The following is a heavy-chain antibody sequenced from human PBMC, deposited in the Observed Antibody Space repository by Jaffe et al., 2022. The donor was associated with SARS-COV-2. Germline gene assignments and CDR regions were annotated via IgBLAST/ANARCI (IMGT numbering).Heavy chain of an antibody. CDR3: ANVGGRLAPFDY. J-gene: IGHJ4*02. V-gene: IGHV3-23*01. CDR2: ISGSGENT. D-gene: IGHD3-16*01. CDR1: GFRFYSYA. Sequence: EVQLLESGGGLVQPGGSLRLSCVASGFRFYSYAMSWVRQAPGKGLEWVSVISGSGENTYYADSVKGRFTISRDSSRNTLYLQMDNLTVEDTAVYYCANVGGRLAPFDYWGQGTLVTVSS.